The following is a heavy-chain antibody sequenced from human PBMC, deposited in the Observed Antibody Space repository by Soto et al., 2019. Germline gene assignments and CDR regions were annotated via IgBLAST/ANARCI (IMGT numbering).Heavy chain of an antibody. V-gene: IGHV4-59*01. Sequence: QVQLQESGPGLVKPSETLSLTCTVSGGSISSYYWSWIRQPPGKGLEWIGNIYYSGSTNYNPSLNSRVTISVDTSKNQFSLKLSSVTAADTAVYYCARGYGDYVSDYWGQGTLVTVSS. CDR1: GGSISSYY. CDR3: ARGYGDYVSDY. CDR2: IYYSGST. D-gene: IGHD4-17*01. J-gene: IGHJ4*02.